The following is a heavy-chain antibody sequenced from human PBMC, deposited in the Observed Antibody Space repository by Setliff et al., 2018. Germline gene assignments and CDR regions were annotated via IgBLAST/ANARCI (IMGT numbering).Heavy chain of an antibody. CDR2: INPNSGGT. Sequence: ASVKVSCTASGYNFTGYYMYWVRQAPGQGLEWMGWINPNSGGTNYAQKFQGRVSMTRDTSISTAFLELNGLRSYDTAVYYCTKDLKKWLQFGWYFDLWGRGTLVTVPQ. CDR1: GYNFTGYY. D-gene: IGHD5-12*01. J-gene: IGHJ2*01. CDR3: TKDLKKWLQFGWYFDL. V-gene: IGHV1-2*02.